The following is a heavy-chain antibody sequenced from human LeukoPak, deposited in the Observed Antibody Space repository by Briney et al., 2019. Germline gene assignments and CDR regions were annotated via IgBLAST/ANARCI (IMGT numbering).Heavy chain of an antibody. J-gene: IGHJ5*02. Sequence: GSSVKVPCKASGGTFSSYAISWVRQAPGQGLEWMGRIIPIFGTANYAQKFQGRVTITTDESTSTAYMELSSLRSEDTAVYYCARDLTMVRGVTTRGFDPWGQGTLVTVSS. D-gene: IGHD3-10*01. V-gene: IGHV1-69*05. CDR1: GGTFSSYA. CDR3: ARDLTMVRGVTTRGFDP. CDR2: IIPIFGTA.